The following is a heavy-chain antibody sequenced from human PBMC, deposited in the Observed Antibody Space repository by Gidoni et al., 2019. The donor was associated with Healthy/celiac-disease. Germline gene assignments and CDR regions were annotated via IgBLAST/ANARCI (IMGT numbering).Heavy chain of an antibody. Sequence: QVQLQESGPGLVKPSETLSLTCTVAGGSISSYYWSWIRQPPGKGLEGIGYIYYSGSTNYNPSLKSRVTISVDTSKNQFSLKLSSVTAADTAVYYCAMSGASYYFDYWGQGTLVTVSS. CDR2: IYYSGST. J-gene: IGHJ4*02. D-gene: IGHD3-3*01. CDR1: GGSISSYY. V-gene: IGHV4-59*01. CDR3: AMSGASYYFDY.